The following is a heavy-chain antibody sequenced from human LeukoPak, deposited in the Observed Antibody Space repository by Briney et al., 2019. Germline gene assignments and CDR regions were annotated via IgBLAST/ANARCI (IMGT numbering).Heavy chain of an antibody. V-gene: IGHV4-59*01. CDR3: ARDSGSYFVSGWFDP. CDR2: IYYSGST. D-gene: IGHD1-26*01. Sequence: SETLSLTCTVSGGSISSYYWSWIRQPPGKGLEWIGYIYYSGSTNYNPSLKSRVTISVDTSKNQFSLKLSSVTAADTAVYYCARDSGSYFVSGWFDPWGQGTLVTVSS. CDR1: GGSISSYY. J-gene: IGHJ5*02.